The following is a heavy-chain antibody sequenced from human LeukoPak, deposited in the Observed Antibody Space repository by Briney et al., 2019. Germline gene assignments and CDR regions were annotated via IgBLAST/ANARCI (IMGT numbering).Heavy chain of an antibody. CDR3: ARGQVPAARGYNWFDP. CDR2: INARGDT. D-gene: IGHD2-2*01. V-gene: IGHV4-34*01. CDR1: GWSFNDYY. Sequence: SETLSLTCAVYGWSFNDYYWSWIRQPPGKGLEWIGEINARGDTNYNPSLKSRVTISVDTSKKQFSLRLTSMIAADTALYYCARGQVPAARGYNWFDPWGQGTLVTVSS. J-gene: IGHJ5*02.